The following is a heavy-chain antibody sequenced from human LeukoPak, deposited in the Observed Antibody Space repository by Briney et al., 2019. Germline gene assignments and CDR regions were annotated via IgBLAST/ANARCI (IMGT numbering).Heavy chain of an antibody. CDR2: IRYDGSNK. Sequence: GGSLRLSCAASGFTFSSYGMHWVRQAPGKGLEWVAFIRYDGSNKYYADSVKGRFTISRDNSKNTLYLQMNSLRAEDTAVYYCAKSIVVVVAATSPFDYWGQGTLVTVSS. V-gene: IGHV3-30*02. CDR3: AKSIVVVVAATSPFDY. D-gene: IGHD2-15*01. J-gene: IGHJ4*02. CDR1: GFTFSSYG.